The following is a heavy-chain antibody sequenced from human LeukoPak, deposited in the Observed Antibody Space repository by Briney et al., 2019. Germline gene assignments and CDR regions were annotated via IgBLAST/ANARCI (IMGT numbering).Heavy chain of an antibody. D-gene: IGHD5-12*01. J-gene: IGHJ6*02. Sequence: SETLSLTCTVSGGSISSHYWSWIRQPPGKGLEWIGYIYYSGSTNYNPSLKSRVTISVDTSKNQFSLKLSSVTAADTAVYYCARGHSGYASYYGMDVWGQGTTVTVSS. V-gene: IGHV4-59*11. CDR1: GGSISSHY. CDR3: ARGHSGYASYYGMDV. CDR2: IYYSGST.